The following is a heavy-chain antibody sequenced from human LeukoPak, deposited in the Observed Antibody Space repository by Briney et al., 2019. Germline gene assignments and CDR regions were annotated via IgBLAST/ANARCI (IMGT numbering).Heavy chain of an antibody. J-gene: IGHJ4*02. V-gene: IGHV1-8*01. CDR2: MNPNSGNT. D-gene: IGHD5-12*01. Sequence: ASVKVSCKASGYTFTSHDINWVRQATGQGLEWMGWMNPNSGNTGYAQKFQGRVTMTRNTSISTAYMELSSLRSEDTAVYYCARGGRRYSGYGSRYWGQGTLVTVSS. CDR1: GYTFTSHD. CDR3: ARGGRRYSGYGSRY.